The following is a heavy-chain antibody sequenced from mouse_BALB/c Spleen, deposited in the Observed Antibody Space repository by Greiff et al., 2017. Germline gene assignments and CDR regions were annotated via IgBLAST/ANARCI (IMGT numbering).Heavy chain of an antibody. CDR2: ISTYYGDA. CDR1: GYTFTDYA. D-gene: IGHD2-4*01. CDR3: ASDYGGFAY. V-gene: IGHV1S137*01. J-gene: IGHJ3*01. Sequence: QVHVKQSGAELVRPGVSVKISCKGSGYTFTDYAMHWVKQSHAKSLEWIGVISTYYGDASYNQKFKGKATMTVDKSSSTAYMELARLTSEDSAIYYCASDYGGFAYWGQGTLVTVSA.